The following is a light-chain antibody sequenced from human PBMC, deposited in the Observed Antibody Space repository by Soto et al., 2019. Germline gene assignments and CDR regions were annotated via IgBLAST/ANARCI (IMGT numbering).Light chain of an antibody. Sequence: QSVLTQPASVSGSPGQSITISCTGTSSDVGGYKYVSWYQQHPGKVPKLMIYEVSNRPSGVSNRFSGSKSGNTASLTISGAQDEAEDHYYCSLSTSFGTVVFGGGTKLTVL. CDR1: SSDVGGYKY. V-gene: IGLV2-14*01. CDR3: SLSTSFGTVV. CDR2: EVS. J-gene: IGLJ2*01.